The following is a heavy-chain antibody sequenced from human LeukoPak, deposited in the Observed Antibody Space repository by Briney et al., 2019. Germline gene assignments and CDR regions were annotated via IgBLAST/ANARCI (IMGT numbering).Heavy chain of an antibody. J-gene: IGHJ1*01. V-gene: IGHV4-31*03. CDR1: GGSISSGGYY. D-gene: IGHD4-23*01. CDR2: IYYSGST. CDR3: ARGPRLYGGKPSLRPVAEYFQH. Sequence: SQTLSLTCTVSGGSISSGGYYWSWIRQHPGKGLEWIGYIYYSGSTYYNPSLKSRVTISVDTSKNQFSLKLSSVTAADTAVYYCARGPRLYGGKPSLRPVAEYFQHWGQGTLVTVSS.